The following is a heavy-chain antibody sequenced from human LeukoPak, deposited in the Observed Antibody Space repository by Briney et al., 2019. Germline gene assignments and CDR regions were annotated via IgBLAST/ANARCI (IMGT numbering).Heavy chain of an antibody. Sequence: PGGSLRLSCAASGFTFSNHWMSSVRQAPRPRLKWVANINQGGSETYYADSVKGRFTISRDNAKSALHLELNSLRVEDTALYYCATEDCTDKGDFDLWGRGTLVTVSS. J-gene: IGHJ2*01. D-gene: IGHD2/OR15-2a*01. CDR3: ATEDCTDKGDFDL. V-gene: IGHV3-7*01. CDR1: GFTFSNHW. CDR2: INQGGSET.